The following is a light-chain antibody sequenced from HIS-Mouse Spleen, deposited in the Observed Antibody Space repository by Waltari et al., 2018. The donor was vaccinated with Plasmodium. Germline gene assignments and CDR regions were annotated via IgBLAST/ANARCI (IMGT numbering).Light chain of an antibody. CDR3: QQDYNLPYT. Sequence: EIVMTQSPATLSLSPGDRATLSCRASQRVSSSYLSWYQQQPGQAPRLLIYGASTRATGIPARFSGSGSGTDFTLTISSLQPEDFAVYYCQQDYNLPYTFGQGTKLEIK. J-gene: IGKJ2*01. V-gene: IGKV3D-7*01. CDR1: QRVSSSY. CDR2: GAS.